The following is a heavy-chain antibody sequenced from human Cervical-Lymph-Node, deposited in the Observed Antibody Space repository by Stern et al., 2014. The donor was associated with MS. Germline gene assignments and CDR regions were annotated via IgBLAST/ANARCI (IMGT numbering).Heavy chain of an antibody. CDR1: GGSISSSNW. V-gene: IGHV4-4*02. Sequence: QLQLQESGPGLVKPSGTLSLTCAVSGGSISSSNWWSWVRQPPGKGLEWIGEIYHSGSPNYNPSLTSRLPISLDKPTKQSSLQPSFVTAADTAVYYCAREGYSSSYDAFDIWGQGTMVTVSS. D-gene: IGHD6-6*01. CDR3: AREGYSSSYDAFDI. J-gene: IGHJ3*02. CDR2: IYHSGSP.